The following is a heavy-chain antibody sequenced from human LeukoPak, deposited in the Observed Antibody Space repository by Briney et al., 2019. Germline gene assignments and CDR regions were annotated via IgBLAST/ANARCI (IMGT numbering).Heavy chain of an antibody. J-gene: IGHJ3*02. CDR3: AGYSSGWFGAFHI. D-gene: IGHD6-19*01. CDR2: ISSSGGTI. CDR1: GFTFSDYY. V-gene: IGHV3-11*04. Sequence: GGSLRLSCAASGFTFSDYYMNWIRQAPGKGLEWISYISSSGGTIYYADSEKGRFTISRDNAKNSLYLQMNSLRAEDTAVYYCAGYSSGWFGAFHIWGQGTMVTVSS.